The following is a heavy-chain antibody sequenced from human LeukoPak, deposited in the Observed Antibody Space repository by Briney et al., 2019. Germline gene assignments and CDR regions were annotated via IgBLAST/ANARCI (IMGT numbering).Heavy chain of an antibody. CDR1: GYTFSSQG. CDR3: ATGARHSFDV. V-gene: IGHV1-18*01. CDR2: INPHNGDT. J-gene: IGHJ3*01. D-gene: IGHD4-17*01. Sequence: ASVKVSFKASGYTFSSQGISWVRQAPGQGLERMGWINPHNGDTYYAQKVQGRFTMTTDTATSTAYMELRSLGPDDTAVYYCATGARHSFDVWGQGTMVTVSS.